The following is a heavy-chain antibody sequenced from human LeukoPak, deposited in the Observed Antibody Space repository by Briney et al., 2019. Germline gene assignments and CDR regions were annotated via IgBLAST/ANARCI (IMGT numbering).Heavy chain of an antibody. V-gene: IGHV3-23*01. Sequence: AGGSLRLSCAASGFTFSSYAMSWVRQAPGKGLEWVSAISGSGGSTYYADSVKGRFTISRDNCKNTLYLQMNSLRAEDTAVYYCATGGRYCSGGSCYYTNLYYYYGMDVWGQGTTVTVSS. J-gene: IGHJ6*02. CDR2: ISGSGGST. CDR3: ATGGRYCSGGSCYYTNLYYYYGMDV. D-gene: IGHD2-15*01. CDR1: GFTFSSYA.